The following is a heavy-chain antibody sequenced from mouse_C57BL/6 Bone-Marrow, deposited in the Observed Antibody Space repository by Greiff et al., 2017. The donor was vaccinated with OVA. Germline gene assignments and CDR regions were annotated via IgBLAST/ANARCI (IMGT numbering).Heavy chain of an antibody. CDR1: GYTFTSYG. CDR3: ASDYPAWFAY. V-gene: IGHV1-81*01. D-gene: IGHD2-4*01. Sequence: QVQLQQPGAELARPGASVKLSCKASGYTFTSYGISWVKQRTGQGLEWIGEIYPRSGNTYYNEKFKGKATLTADKSSSTAYMELRSLTSEDSAVYFCASDYPAWFAYWGQGTLVTVSA. CDR2: IYPRSGNT. J-gene: IGHJ3*01.